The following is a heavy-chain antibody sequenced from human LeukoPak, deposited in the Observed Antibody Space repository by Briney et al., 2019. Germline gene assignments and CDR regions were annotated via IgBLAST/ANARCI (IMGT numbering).Heavy chain of an antibody. D-gene: IGHD6-6*01. V-gene: IGHV1-8*01. CDR2: MNPNSGNT. CDR1: GYTFTSYD. J-gene: IGHJ6*03. CDR3: ARTKSSSYYSYYSMDV. Sequence: ASVKVSCKASGYTFTSYDINWVRQATGQGLEGMGWMNPNSGNTGFAQKFQGRVTMTRNTSISTAYMELSSLRSEDKAVYYCARTKSSSYYSYYSMDVWGKGTTVTVSS.